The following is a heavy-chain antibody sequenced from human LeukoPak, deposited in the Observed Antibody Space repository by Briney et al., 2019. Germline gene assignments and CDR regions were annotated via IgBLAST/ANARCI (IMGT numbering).Heavy chain of an antibody. V-gene: IGHV3-33*08. D-gene: IGHD5-18*01. CDR2: IWYDGSNK. CDR3: AREGTDTAMVIIDY. J-gene: IGHJ4*02. Sequence: GGSLRLSCAASGFTFTSYEMNWVRQAPGKGLEWVAVIWYDGSNKYYADSVKGRFTISRDNSKNTLYLQMNSLRAEDTAVYYCAREGTDTAMVIIDYWGQGTLVTVSS. CDR1: GFTFTSYE.